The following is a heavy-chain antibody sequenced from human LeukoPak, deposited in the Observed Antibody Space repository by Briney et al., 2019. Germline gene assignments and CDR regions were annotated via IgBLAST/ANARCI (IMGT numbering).Heavy chain of an antibody. CDR1: GGSISSHY. CDR3: ARGRLMVYEGLFYFDY. V-gene: IGHV4-59*11. J-gene: IGHJ4*02. Sequence: SETLSLTCTVSGGSISSHYWSWIRQPPGKGLEWIGYIYYSGSTNYNPSLKSRVTISVDTSKNQFSLMLSSVTAADTAVYYCARGRLMVYEGLFYFDYWGQGALVTVSS. CDR2: IYYSGST. D-gene: IGHD2-8*01.